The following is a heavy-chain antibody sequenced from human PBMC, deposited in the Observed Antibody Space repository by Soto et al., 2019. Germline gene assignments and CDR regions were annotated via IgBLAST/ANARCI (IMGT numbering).Heavy chain of an antibody. CDR1: GFTFTSYA. CDR2: ISVSGGST. V-gene: IGHV3-23*01. CDR3: AKSAKDGYFDY. J-gene: IGHJ4*02. Sequence: GGSLRLSCAASGFTFTSYAMSGVRQAPGKGLEWVSAISVSGGSTYYADSVKGRFTISRDSSKNTLYLQMNSLRAEDTAVYYCAKSAKDGYFDYWGQGTLVTVSS.